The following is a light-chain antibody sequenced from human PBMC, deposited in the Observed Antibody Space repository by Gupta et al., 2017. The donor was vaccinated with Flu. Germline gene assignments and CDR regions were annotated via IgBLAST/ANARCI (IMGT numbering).Light chain of an antibody. Sequence: QSVLTQPPSVSGAPGQRVTIPCSGSISNIGSNTVNWYQQVPGTAPKVLIYSNNQRPSGVPDRFSGSRSGTSAFLAISGLQSEDEADYYCGGWDDSLNGPVFGGGTKLTVL. V-gene: IGLV1-44*01. CDR3: GGWDDSLNGPV. CDR2: SNN. CDR1: ISNIGSNT. J-gene: IGLJ2*01.